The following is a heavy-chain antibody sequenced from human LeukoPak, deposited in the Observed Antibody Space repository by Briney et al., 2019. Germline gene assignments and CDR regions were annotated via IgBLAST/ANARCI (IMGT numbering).Heavy chain of an antibody. V-gene: IGHV1-24*01. CDR1: GYTLTELS. D-gene: IGHD6-6*01. Sequence: ASVKVSCKVSGYTLTELSMHWVRQAPGKGLEWMGGFDPEDGETIYAQKFQGRVTMTEDTSTDTAYMELSSLRSEDTAVYYCATDASIAARPDYHGMDVWGQGTTVTVSS. CDR3: ATDASIAARPDYHGMDV. J-gene: IGHJ6*02. CDR2: FDPEDGET.